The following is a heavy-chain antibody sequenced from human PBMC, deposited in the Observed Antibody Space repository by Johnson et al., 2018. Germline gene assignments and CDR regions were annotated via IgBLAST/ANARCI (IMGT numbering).Heavy chain of an antibody. Sequence: ASGFTFSDYWMSWFRQAPGRGLEWVANMNQDGSERYYVDSVKGRFTISRDNAATSVFLQMNSLRTEDTAVYFCVRGDYPLYSLDVWGQGTTVTVSS. CDR1: GFTFSDYW. CDR3: VRGDYPLYSLDV. J-gene: IGHJ6*02. D-gene: IGHD4-17*01. V-gene: IGHV3-7*04. CDR2: MNQDGSER.